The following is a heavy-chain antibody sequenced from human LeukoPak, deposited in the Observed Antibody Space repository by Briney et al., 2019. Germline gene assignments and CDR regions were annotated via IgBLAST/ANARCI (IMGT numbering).Heavy chain of an antibody. CDR1: GGSISSGSYY. V-gene: IGHV4-61*02. CDR3: ARGVVIAPQTFDY. J-gene: IGHJ4*02. D-gene: IGHD2-21*01. CDR2: IYTSGST. Sequence: PSETLSLTCTVSGGSISSGSYYWSWIRQPAGKGLEWIGRIYTSGSTNYNPSLKSRVTISVDTSKNQSSLKLSSVTAADTAVYYCARGVVIAPQTFDYWGQGTLVTVSS.